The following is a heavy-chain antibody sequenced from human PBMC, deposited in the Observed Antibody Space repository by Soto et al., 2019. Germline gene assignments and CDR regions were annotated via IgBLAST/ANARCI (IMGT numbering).Heavy chain of an antibody. D-gene: IGHD1-26*01. CDR3: VKGSYSGSFGVDYFDF. V-gene: IGHV3-64D*06. Sequence: PGGSLRLSCSASGLTFSSSSMHWVRQTPGKGLEYVSGISNHGYSTYYAESVKDRFTISRDDSKNTLHLQMSSLRAEDTAVYYCVKGSYSGSFGVDYFDFWGQGTLVTVSS. CDR2: ISNHGYST. J-gene: IGHJ4*02. CDR1: GLTFSSSS.